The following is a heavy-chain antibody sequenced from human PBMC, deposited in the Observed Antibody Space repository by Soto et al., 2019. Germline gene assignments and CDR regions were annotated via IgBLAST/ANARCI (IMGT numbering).Heavy chain of an antibody. CDR1: GYTFFAYD. D-gene: IGHD5-12*01. V-gene: IGHV1-18*01. CDR2: ISTYSGDT. J-gene: IGHJ5*02. CDR3: ARHHGPTTSENWFNP. Sequence: VKVSCKASGYTFFAYDISWVRQAPGQGLEWMGWISTYSGDTKYAQKFQGRVTMTTDTSTTTAYLELRSLRSDDTAVYYCARHHGPTTSENWFNPWGQGTLVTVSS.